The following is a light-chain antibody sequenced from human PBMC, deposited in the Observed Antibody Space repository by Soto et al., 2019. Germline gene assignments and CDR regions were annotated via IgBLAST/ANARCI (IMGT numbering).Light chain of an antibody. CDR2: EGS. Sequence: QSVLTQPASVSGSPGQSITISCTGTSSDVGNYNLVSRYQQHPGKAPKLMIYEGSKRPSGVSNRFSGSKSGNTASLTISGLQAEDEAHYYCCSYARSSTYVFGTGTKVTVL. CDR1: SSDVGNYNL. V-gene: IGLV2-23*01. J-gene: IGLJ1*01. CDR3: CSYARSSTYV.